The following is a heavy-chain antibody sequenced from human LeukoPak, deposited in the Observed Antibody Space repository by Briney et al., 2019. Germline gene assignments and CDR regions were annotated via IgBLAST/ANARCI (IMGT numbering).Heavy chain of an antibody. CDR3: ARVSGSPVDY. V-gene: IGHV3-30*04. J-gene: IGHJ4*02. Sequence: GGSLRLSCAASGFTFSSYAMHWVRQAPGKGLEWVAVISYDGSNKYYADSVKGRFTISRDNSKNTLYLQMNSLRAEDTAVYYCARVSGSPVDYWGQGTLVTVSS. CDR2: ISYDGSNK. D-gene: IGHD1-26*01. CDR1: GFTFSSYA.